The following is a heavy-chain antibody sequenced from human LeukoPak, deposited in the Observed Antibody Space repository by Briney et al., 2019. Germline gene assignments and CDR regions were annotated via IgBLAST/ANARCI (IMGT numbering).Heavy chain of an antibody. CDR3: AGSPELGIFDY. D-gene: IGHD7-27*01. J-gene: IGHJ4*02. CDR2: IYYSGST. V-gene: IGHV4-61*01. Sequence: PSETLSLTCTVSGGSITNSSYYWSWIRQPPGKGLEWIGYIYYSGSTNYNPSLKSRVTISVDTSKNQFSLKLSSVTAADTAVYYCAGSPELGIFDYWGQGTLVTVSS. CDR1: GGSITNSSYY.